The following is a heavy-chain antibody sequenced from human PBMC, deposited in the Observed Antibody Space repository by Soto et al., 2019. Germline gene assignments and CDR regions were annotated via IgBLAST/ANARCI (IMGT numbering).Heavy chain of an antibody. CDR1: GFTFNNYA. CDR2: ITDSSSDT. D-gene: IGHD2-2*01. Sequence: SGGSLRLSCAASGFTFNNYAMGWVRQAPGKGLEWVSAITDSSSDTYYLDSVKGRFTISRDNSKNKLYLQMNSLRAEDTAIYYCAKLGSSSWSPHYYFDYWGQGTLVTVSS. J-gene: IGHJ4*02. V-gene: IGHV3-23*01. CDR3: AKLGSSSWSPHYYFDY.